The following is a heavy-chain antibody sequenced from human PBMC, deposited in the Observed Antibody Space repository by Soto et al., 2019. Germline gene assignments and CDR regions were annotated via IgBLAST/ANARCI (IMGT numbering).Heavy chain of an antibody. V-gene: IGHV4-34*01. J-gene: IGHJ5*02. CDR1: GGSFSGYY. Sequence: QVQLQQWGAGLLKPSEILSLTCAVYGGSFSGYYWTWIRQSPGKGLEWIGEINDSGSTNYNPSLNPRVTFPVISSKGQVTVKFESEPDRQAAVYEGASVELGCFGELSVPVDHFSYPDPW. CDR2: INDSGST. CDR3: ASVELGCFGELSVPVDHFSYPDP. D-gene: IGHD3-10*01.